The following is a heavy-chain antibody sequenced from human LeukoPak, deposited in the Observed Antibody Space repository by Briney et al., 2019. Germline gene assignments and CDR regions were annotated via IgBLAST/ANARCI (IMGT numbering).Heavy chain of an antibody. V-gene: IGHV4-59*12. D-gene: IGHD2-15*01. CDR3: ARDGGDCSGGSCYPAGFQH. Sequence: PSETLSLTCTVSGGSISSYYWSWIRQPPGKGLEWIGNIYHSGSTYYNPSLKSRVTISVDTSENQFSLKLSSVTAADTAVYYCARDGGDCSGGSCYPAGFQHWGQGTLVTVSS. CDR1: GGSISSYY. J-gene: IGHJ1*01. CDR2: IYHSGST.